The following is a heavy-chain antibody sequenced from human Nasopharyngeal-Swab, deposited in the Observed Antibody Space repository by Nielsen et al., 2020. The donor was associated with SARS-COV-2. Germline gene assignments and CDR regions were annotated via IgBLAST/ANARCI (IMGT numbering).Heavy chain of an antibody. V-gene: IGHV4-4*07. CDR1: GGSISSYY. Sequence: SETLSLTCTVSGGSISSYYWSWIRQPAGKGLEWIGRIYTSGSTNYNPPLKSRVTMSVDTSKNQFSLKLSSVTAADTAVYYCARDRRWFGESDDAFDIWGQGTMVTVSS. CDR2: IYTSGST. D-gene: IGHD3-10*01. CDR3: ARDRRWFGESDDAFDI. J-gene: IGHJ3*02.